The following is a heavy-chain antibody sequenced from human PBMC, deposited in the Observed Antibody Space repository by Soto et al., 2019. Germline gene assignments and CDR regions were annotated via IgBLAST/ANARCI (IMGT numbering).Heavy chain of an antibody. CDR1: GFTFSSYW. CDR3: ARSARAGYYGSGSYSDY. V-gene: IGHV3-7*03. CDR2: IKQDGSEK. Sequence: GGSLRLSCAASGFTFSSYWMSWVRQAPGKGLEWVADIKQDGSEKYYVDSVKGRFTISRDNAKNSLYLQMNSLRAEDTAVYYCARSARAGYYGSGSYSDYWGQGTLVTVSS. D-gene: IGHD3-10*01. J-gene: IGHJ4*02.